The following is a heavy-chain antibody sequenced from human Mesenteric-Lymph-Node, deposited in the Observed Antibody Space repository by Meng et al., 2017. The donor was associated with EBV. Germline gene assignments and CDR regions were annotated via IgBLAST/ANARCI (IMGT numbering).Heavy chain of an antibody. V-gene: IGHV1-69*06. CDR2: IIPLFSTT. CDR1: GGTFSRFA. CDR3: ARDRGLERNDGIDY. J-gene: IGHJ4*02. D-gene: IGHD1-1*01. Sequence: VQLVQSVSEVKKPGSSVKVSCKASGGTFSRFAIHWVRLAPGQGLEWMAGIIPLFSTTNYAQNFQGRVTITADKSTSTAYMELSSLRSEDTAVYYCARDRGLERNDGIDYWGQGTLVTVSS.